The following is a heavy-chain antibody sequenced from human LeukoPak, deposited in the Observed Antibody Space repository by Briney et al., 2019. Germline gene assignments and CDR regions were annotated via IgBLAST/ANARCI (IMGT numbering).Heavy chain of an antibody. Sequence: GRSLRLSCAASGFTFSSYAMHWVRQAPGKGLEWGAVISYDGSNKYYADSVKGRFTISRDNSKNTLYLQMNSLRAEDTAVYYCARILVGATTGTFDYWGQGTLVTVSS. CDR2: ISYDGSNK. D-gene: IGHD1-26*01. CDR3: ARILVGATTGTFDY. J-gene: IGHJ4*02. V-gene: IGHV3-30*04. CDR1: GFTFSSYA.